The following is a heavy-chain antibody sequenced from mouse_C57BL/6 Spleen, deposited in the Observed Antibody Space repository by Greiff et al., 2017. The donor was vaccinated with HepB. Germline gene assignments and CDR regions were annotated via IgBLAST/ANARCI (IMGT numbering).Heavy chain of an antibody. CDR1: GYAFSSSW. CDR2: IYPGDGDT. V-gene: IGHV1-82*01. J-gene: IGHJ3*01. D-gene: IGHD1-1*01. CDR3: TYGSSYGWFAY. Sequence: QVQLQQSGPELVKPGASVKISCMASGYAFSSSWMNWVKQRPGKGLEWIGRIYPGDGDTNYNGKFKGKATLTADKSSSTAYMQLSSLTSEDSAVYFCTYGSSYGWFAYWGQGTLVTVSA.